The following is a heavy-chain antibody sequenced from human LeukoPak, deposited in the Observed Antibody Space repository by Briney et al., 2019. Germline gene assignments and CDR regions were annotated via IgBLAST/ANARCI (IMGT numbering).Heavy chain of an antibody. CDR1: GFTFSSYW. CDR3: GRVLSGAILLFDM. J-gene: IGHJ3*02. CDR2: INSDGSSI. D-gene: IGHD3-10*01. Sequence: GGSLRLSCAASGFTFSSYWMHWVRQAPGKGLVWVSRINSDGSSIKYADSVKGRFTVSRDNAKNTVYLQMNSLTAEDTAVYYCGRVLSGAILLFDMWGQGTVVTVSS. V-gene: IGHV3-74*03.